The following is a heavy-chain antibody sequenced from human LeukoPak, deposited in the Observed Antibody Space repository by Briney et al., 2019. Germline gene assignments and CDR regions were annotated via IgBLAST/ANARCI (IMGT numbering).Heavy chain of an antibody. J-gene: IGHJ4*02. D-gene: IGHD1-26*01. Sequence: GGSLRLSCAASGFTFSSYGMHWVRQAPGKGLEWVATIKQDGSEIFYVDSVKGQFTISRDNAKNSLSLQMSSLRAEDTALYYCARHRKWEPSDNWGQGTLVTVSS. CDR2: IKQDGSEI. CDR1: GFTFSSYG. V-gene: IGHV3-7*01. CDR3: ARHRKWEPSDN.